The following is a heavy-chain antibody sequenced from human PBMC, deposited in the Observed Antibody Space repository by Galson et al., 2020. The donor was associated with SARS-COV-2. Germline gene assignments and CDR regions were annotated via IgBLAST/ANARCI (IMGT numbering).Heavy chain of an antibody. Sequence: ASVKVSCKASGYTFTSYYMHWVRQAPGQGLEWMGIINPSGGSTSYAQKFQGRVTMTRDTSTSTVYMELSSLRSEDTAVYYCARDPTYCSSTSCYPEGYFDYWGQGTLVTVSS. V-gene: IGHV1-46*01. CDR2: INPSGGST. CDR1: GYTFTSYY. CDR3: ARDPTYCSSTSCYPEGYFDY. J-gene: IGHJ4*02. D-gene: IGHD2-2*01.